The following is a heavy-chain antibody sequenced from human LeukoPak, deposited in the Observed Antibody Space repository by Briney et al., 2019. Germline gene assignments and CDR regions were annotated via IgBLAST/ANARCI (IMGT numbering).Heavy chain of an antibody. Sequence: SQTLSLTCAISGDSVSSNSAAWDWITQSPSRGLEWLGRTYYRSKWYNDYAVSVKSRITINPDTSKNQFSLQLNSVTPEDTAVYYCARERPYSSSWYPDYWGQGTLVTVSS. CDR3: ARERPYSSSWYPDY. CDR1: GDSVSSNSAA. J-gene: IGHJ4*02. D-gene: IGHD6-13*01. V-gene: IGHV6-1*01. CDR2: TYYRSKWYN.